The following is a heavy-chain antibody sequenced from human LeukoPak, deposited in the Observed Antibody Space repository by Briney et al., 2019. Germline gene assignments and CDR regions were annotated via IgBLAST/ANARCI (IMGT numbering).Heavy chain of an antibody. J-gene: IGHJ3*02. Sequence: GGSLRLSCAASGFTFSSYAMHWVRQAPGKGLEWVAVISYDGSNKYYADSVKGRFTISRDNSKNTLYLQMNSLRAEDTAVYYCARASHGDYLDAFDIWGQGTMVTVSS. V-gene: IGHV3-30*04. CDR2: ISYDGSNK. CDR3: ARASHGDYLDAFDI. D-gene: IGHD4-17*01. CDR1: GFTFSSYA.